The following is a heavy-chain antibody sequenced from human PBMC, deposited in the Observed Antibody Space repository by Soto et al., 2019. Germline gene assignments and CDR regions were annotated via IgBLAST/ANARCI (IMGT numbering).Heavy chain of an antibody. CDR3: ARGRAYCGGDCYYYYYGMDV. D-gene: IGHD2-21*02. CDR1: GYTFTSYG. Sequence: GASVKVSCKASGYTFTSYGISWVRQAPGQGLEWMGWISAYNGNTNYAQKLQGRVTMTTDTSTSTAYMELRSLRSDDTAVYYCARGRAYCGGDCYYYYYGMDVWGQGTTVTVSS. CDR2: ISAYNGNT. V-gene: IGHV1-18*01. J-gene: IGHJ6*02.